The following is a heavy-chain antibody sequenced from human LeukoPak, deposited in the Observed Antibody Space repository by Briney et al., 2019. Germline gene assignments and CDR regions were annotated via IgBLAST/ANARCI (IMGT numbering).Heavy chain of an antibody. D-gene: IGHD3/OR15-3a*01. CDR2: IYYSGST. V-gene: IGHV4-59*01. CDR3: ARGRPDFWTNFYTYFLDS. J-gene: IGHJ4*02. Sequence: SETLSLTCTVSAGSIGSYYWTWIRQPPGKGLEWIGYIYYSGSTNYNPSLKSRVAISLDTSKNQFSLKLSSVTAADTAIYYCARGRPDFWTNFYTYFLDSWGQGTLVTVSS. CDR1: AGSIGSYY.